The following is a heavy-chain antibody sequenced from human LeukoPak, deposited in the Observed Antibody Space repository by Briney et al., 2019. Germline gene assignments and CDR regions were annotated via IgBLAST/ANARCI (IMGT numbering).Heavy chain of an antibody. CDR1: GFTFSSHC. CDR3: AKDDDWGRYNH. J-gene: IGHJ1*01. V-gene: IGHV3-23*01. D-gene: IGHD3-16*01. CDR2: ISPSGGIT. Sequence: GGSLRLSCAASGFTFSSHCMNWVRQAQGQGLEWVSCISPSGGITYYTDSVKGRFTISRDNSKNTQSLQMNSLTAEDTALYYCAKDDDWGRYNHWGQGTLVTVSS.